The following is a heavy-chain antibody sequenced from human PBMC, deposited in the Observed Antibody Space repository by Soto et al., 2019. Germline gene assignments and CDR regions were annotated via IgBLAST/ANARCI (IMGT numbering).Heavy chain of an antibody. D-gene: IGHD2-15*01. CDR2: IIPIFGTA. J-gene: IGHJ4*02. CDR3: ARDGATACSGGSCYSAVFDY. Sequence: QVQLVQSGAEVKKPGSSVKVSCKASGGTFSSYAISWVRQAPGQGLEWMGGIIPIFGTANYAQKFQGRVTITADESTSTAYMELSSLRYEDTAVYYCARDGATACSGGSCYSAVFDYWGQGTLVTVSS. V-gene: IGHV1-69*12. CDR1: GGTFSSYA.